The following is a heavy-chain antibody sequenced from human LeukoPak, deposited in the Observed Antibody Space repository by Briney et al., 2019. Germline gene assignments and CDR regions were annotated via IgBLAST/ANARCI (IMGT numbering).Heavy chain of an antibody. D-gene: IGHD4-11*01. CDR3: ARDRYSNYEGYFDY. V-gene: IGHV4-30-2*01. CDR2: IYHSGST. CDR1: GGSISSGGYS. J-gene: IGHJ4*02. Sequence: PSETLSLTCAVSGGSISSGGYSWSWIRQPPGKGLEWIGYIYHSGSTNYNPSLKSRVTISVDTSKNQFSLKLSSVTAADTAVYYCARDRYSNYEGYFDYWGQGTLVTVSS.